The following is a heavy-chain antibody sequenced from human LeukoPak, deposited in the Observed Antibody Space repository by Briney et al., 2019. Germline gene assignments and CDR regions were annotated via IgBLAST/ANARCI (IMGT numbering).Heavy chain of an antibody. D-gene: IGHD2-15*01. V-gene: IGHV4-38-2*01. Sequence: PSETLSLTCAVSGYSISSGYYWGWIRQPPGKGLEWIGSIYHSGSTYYNPSLKSRVTISVDTSKNQFSLKLSSVTAADTAVYYCARGYCSGGSCYSRANWFDPWGQGTLVTVSS. J-gene: IGHJ5*02. CDR1: GYSISSGYY. CDR3: ARGYCSGGSCYSRANWFDP. CDR2: IYHSGST.